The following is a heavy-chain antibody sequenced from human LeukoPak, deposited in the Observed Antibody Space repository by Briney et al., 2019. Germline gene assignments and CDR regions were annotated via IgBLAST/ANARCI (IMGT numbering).Heavy chain of an antibody. CDR1: GFTFSSYA. J-gene: IGHJ3*02. D-gene: IGHD3-10*01. V-gene: IGHV3-23*01. Sequence: GGSLRLSCAASGFTFSSYAMSWVRQAPGKGLEWVSAISGSGGSTYYADSVKGRFTISRDNAKNSLYLQMNSLRAEDTAVYYCANTELHDAFDIWGQGTMVTVSS. CDR3: ANTELHDAFDI. CDR2: ISGSGGST.